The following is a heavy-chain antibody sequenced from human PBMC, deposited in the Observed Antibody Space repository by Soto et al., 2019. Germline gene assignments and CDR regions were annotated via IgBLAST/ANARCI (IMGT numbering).Heavy chain of an antibody. V-gene: IGHV3-21*01. CDR3: AREGGDYGDYYCYGMDV. CDR2: ISSSSSYI. J-gene: IGHJ6*02. Sequence: GGSLRLSCAASGFTFSSYSMNWVRQAPGKGLEWVSSISSSSSYIYYADSVKGRFTISRDNAKNSLYLQMNSLRAEDTAVYYCAREGGDYGDYYCYGMDVGGQGTTVTVSS. D-gene: IGHD4-17*01. CDR1: GFTFSSYS.